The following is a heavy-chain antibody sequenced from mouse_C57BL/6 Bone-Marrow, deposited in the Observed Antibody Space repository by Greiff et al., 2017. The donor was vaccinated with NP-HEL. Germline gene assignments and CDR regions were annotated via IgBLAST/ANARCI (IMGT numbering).Heavy chain of an antibody. D-gene: IGHD2-5*01. CDR1: GYTFTSYW. Sequence: QVQLQQPGAELVKPGASVKLSCKASGYTFTSYWMHWVKQRPGRVLEWIGRIDPNSGGTKYNEKFKSKATLTVDKPSSTAYMQLSSLTSEDSAVYYCAREYSNYSHWYFDVWGTGTTVTVSS. J-gene: IGHJ1*03. CDR2: IDPNSGGT. V-gene: IGHV1-72*01. CDR3: AREYSNYSHWYFDV.